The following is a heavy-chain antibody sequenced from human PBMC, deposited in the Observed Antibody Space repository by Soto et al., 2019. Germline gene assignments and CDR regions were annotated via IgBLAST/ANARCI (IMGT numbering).Heavy chain of an antibody. J-gene: IGHJ3*02. V-gene: IGHV3-15*01. Sequence: GGSLRLSCAASGFTFSNAWMSWVRQAPGKGLEWVARIKSKTDGGTTDYAAPVKGRFTISRDDSKNTLYLQMNSLKTEDTAVYYCTTGYCSSTSCSIWGQGTMVTVSS. CDR3: TTGYCSSTSCSI. CDR2: IKSKTDGGTT. D-gene: IGHD2-2*01. CDR1: GFTFSNAW.